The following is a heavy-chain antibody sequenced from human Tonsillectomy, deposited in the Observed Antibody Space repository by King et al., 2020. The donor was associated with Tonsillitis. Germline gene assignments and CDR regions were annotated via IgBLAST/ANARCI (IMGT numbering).Heavy chain of an antibody. CDR2: ISGYNGNT. CDR1: GYLFNFYG. J-gene: IGHJ6*03. D-gene: IGHD5-24*01. V-gene: IGHV1-18*01. CDR3: ARDFSFDFWGGYKYNNYYSMDV. Sequence: QLVQSGGEVKKPGASVKVSCKASGYLFNFYGITWVRQAPGQGLEWMGWISGYNGNTKLAQKFQGRLTMTTETSTSTAYMELRSLTSDDTAVYYCARDFSFDFWGGYKYNNYYSMDVWGKGTTVTVSS.